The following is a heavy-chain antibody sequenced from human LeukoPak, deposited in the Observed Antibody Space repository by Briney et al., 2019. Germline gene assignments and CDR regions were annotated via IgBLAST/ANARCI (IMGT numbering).Heavy chain of an antibody. D-gene: IGHD5-24*01. CDR2: IASSGRNT. J-gene: IGHJ3*01. CDR1: GFNFNDAS. Sequence: GGALRLSCAASGFNFNDASMTWVRQAPGKGLGWVSLIASSGRNTYYTDSVRGRFAISRANSKKTLSLQMNSLRVEDTAIYYCAKDIQLSAWGLGTMVTVSS. V-gene: IGHV3-23*01. CDR3: AKDIQLSA.